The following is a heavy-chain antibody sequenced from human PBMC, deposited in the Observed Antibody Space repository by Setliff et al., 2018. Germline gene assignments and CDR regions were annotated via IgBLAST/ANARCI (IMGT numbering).Heavy chain of an antibody. J-gene: IGHJ6*02. D-gene: IGHD2-2*01. CDR3: ARICSSTSCPYYYGMDV. V-gene: IGHV4-34*01. CDR1: GGSFSTYY. CDR2: INHSGST. Sequence: KASETLSLTCAVYGGSFSTYYWIWIRQPPGKGLEWIGEINHSGSTNYNPSLKSRVTISVDTSKNQFSLKLSSVTAADTAVYYCARICSSTSCPYYYGMDVWGQGTTVTVSS.